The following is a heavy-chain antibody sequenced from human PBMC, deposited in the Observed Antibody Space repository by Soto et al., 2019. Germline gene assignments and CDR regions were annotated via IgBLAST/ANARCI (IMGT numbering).Heavy chain of an antibody. V-gene: IGHV4-34*01. J-gene: IGHJ4*02. Sequence: SETLSLTCAVYGGSFSGDYWSWIRQPPGKGLEWIGEINHSGSTNYNPSLKSRVTISVDTSKNQFSLNLNSVTAADTAVYYCARRIPHGAYYFDFWGQGTLVTVSS. D-gene: IGHD3-16*01. CDR1: GGSFSGDY. CDR2: INHSGST. CDR3: ARRIPHGAYYFDF.